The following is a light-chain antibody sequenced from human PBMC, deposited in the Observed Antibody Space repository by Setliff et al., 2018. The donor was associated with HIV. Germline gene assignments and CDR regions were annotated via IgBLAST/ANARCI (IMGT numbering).Light chain of an antibody. CDR3: SSYTSTSTLFV. CDR2: DVS. CDR1: SSDVGGYNY. Sequence: QSALTQPASVSGSPGQSITISCTGTSSDVGGYNYVSWYQQHPGKAPKLRIYDVSNRPSGVSNRFPGSKSGNTASLTISGLQAEDEADYYCSSYTSTSTLFVFGTGTKGTVL. J-gene: IGLJ1*01. V-gene: IGLV2-14*03.